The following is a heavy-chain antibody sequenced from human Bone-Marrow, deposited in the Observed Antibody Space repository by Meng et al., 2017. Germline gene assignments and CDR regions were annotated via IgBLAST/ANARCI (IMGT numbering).Heavy chain of an antibody. V-gene: IGHV1-46*01. CDR3: AREHFPAVVVAATRPDGSDY. Sequence: ASVKVSCKASGYTFTSYYMHWVRQAPGQGLEWMGIINPSGGSTSYAQKFQGRVTMTRDTSTSTVYMELSSLRSEDTAVYYCAREHFPAVVVAATRPDGSDYWGQGTLVTVSS. CDR2: INPSGGST. J-gene: IGHJ4*02. CDR1: GYTFTSYY. D-gene: IGHD2-15*01.